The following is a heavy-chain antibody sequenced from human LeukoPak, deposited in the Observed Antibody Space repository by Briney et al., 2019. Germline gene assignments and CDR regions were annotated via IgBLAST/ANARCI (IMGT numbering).Heavy chain of an antibody. CDR2: IYPGDSDT. CDR3: ARLRAMVRGGGGMDV. CDR1: GYSFTSYW. Sequence: GESLKISCKGSGYSFTSYWIGWVRQMPGKGLEWMGIIYPGDSDTRYSTSFQGQVTISADKSISTAYLQWSSLKASDTAMYYCARLRAMVRGGGGMDVWGKGTTVTVSS. J-gene: IGHJ6*04. V-gene: IGHV5-51*01. D-gene: IGHD3-10*01.